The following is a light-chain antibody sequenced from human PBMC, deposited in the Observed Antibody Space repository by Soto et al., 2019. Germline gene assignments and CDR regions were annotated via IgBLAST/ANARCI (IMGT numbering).Light chain of an antibody. V-gene: IGLV8-61*01. CDR1: SGSVSVSHY. Sequence: QTVVTQEPSFSVSPGGTVTLTCAVSSGSVSVSHYSSWYQQTPGRPPRTLIYNTHTRSSGVPDRFSGSILGNRAALTITGAQADDESDYYCLLYLGSDIWVFGGGTKVTVL. CDR3: LLYLGSDIWV. CDR2: NTH. J-gene: IGLJ3*02.